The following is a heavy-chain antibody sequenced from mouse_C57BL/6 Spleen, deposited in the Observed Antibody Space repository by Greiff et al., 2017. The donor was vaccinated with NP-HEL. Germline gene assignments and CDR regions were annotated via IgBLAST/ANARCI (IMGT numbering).Heavy chain of an antibody. CDR3: AILGLTTVGAPLAY. Sequence: QVQLQQPGAELVKPGASVKVSCKASGYTFTSYWMHWVKQRPGQGLEWIGRIHPSDSDTNYNQKFKGKATLTVDKSSSTAYMQLSSLTSEDSAVYYCAILGLTTVGAPLAYWGQGTLVTVSA. CDR1: GYTFTSYW. CDR2: IHPSDSDT. V-gene: IGHV1-74*01. J-gene: IGHJ3*01. D-gene: IGHD1-1*01.